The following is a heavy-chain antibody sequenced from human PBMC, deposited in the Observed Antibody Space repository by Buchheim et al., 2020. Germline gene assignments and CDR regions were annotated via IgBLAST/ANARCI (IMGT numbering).Heavy chain of an antibody. D-gene: IGHD2-2*01. Sequence: QVQVVESGGGVVQPGRSLRPSCAASGFIFSSYDIYWVRQAPGKGLEWVAVISYDGSNEFCADSVKGRFTICRDNSKNILDLQMNSLRAEDTAVYYCAKDKGPVVPAAFDYWGQGTL. CDR3: AKDKGPVVPAAFDY. CDR2: ISYDGSNE. CDR1: GFIFSSYD. J-gene: IGHJ4*02. V-gene: IGHV3-30*18.